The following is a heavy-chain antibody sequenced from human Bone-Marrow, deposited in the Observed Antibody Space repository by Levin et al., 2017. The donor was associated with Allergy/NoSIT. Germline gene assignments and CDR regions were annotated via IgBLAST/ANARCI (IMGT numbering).Heavy chain of an antibody. D-gene: IGHD4-11*01. V-gene: IGHV4-39*01. J-gene: IGHJ1*01. CDR3: ARHDYSEH. CDR2: FYYTGTT. Sequence: SETLSLSCTVSGGSITSSTYYWGWIRQPPGKGLEWIGSFYYTGTTYYNPSLKSRVTISVDTSKNQFSLTLNSVTAADTAVYYCARHDYSEHWGQGTLVTVSS. CDR1: GGSITSSTYY.